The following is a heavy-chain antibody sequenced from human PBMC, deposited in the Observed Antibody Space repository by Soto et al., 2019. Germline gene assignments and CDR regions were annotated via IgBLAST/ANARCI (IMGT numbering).Heavy chain of an antibody. CDR2: ISTSNGNT. D-gene: IGHD2-15*01. V-gene: IGHV1-18*01. J-gene: IGHJ6*03. CDR1: GYTFTNYE. Sequence: QVQMVQSGAEVKKPGASVKVACKASGYTFTNYEISWVRQAPGQGLEWMGLISTSNGNTNYAQKVQGRVTLTTDTSTSTGYMELRSLRSDDTAVYYCARSTVVAVTTPYPYYLDVWGKGTAVTVSS. CDR3: ARSTVVAVTTPYPYYLDV.